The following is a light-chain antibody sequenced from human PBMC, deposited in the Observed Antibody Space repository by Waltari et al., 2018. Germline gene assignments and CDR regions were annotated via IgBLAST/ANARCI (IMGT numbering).Light chain of an antibody. V-gene: IGKV2-30*02. CDR3: GQGTHLPFT. Sequence: DVLMTQSPLSLPYTSGHSVSISSMSTQSLVHSNGNTYLSWYQQKPGQPPRRLIYEVSNQDSGVPDRFSGSGAGTDFTLKISRVEAEDVGVYYCGQGTHLPFTFGPGTKLDIK. J-gene: IGKJ3*01. CDR2: EVS. CDR1: QSLVHSNGNTY.